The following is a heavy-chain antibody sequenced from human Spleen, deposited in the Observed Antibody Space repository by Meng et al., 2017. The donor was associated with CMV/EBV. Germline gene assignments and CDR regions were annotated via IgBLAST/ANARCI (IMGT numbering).Heavy chain of an antibody. CDR1: GYTFTGYY. CDR3: ARESGTTSYWFDP. J-gene: IGHJ5*02. CDR2: INPNSGGT. V-gene: IGHV1-2*02. Sequence: ASVKVSCKASGYTFTGYYMHWVRQAPGQGLEWMGWINPNSGGTHYEQKFQGRVTMTRDTSISTAYMELSRLRSDDTAVYYCARESGTTSYWFDPWGQGTLVTVSS. D-gene: IGHD1-7*01.